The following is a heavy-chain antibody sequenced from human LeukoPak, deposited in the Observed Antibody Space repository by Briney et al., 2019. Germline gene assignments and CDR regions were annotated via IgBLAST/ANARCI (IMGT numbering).Heavy chain of an antibody. CDR2: INSDGSST. Sequence: GGSLRLSCAASGFTFSSYWMHWVRQAPGKGLAWVSRINSDGSSTSYADSVKGRFTISRDNAKNTLYLQMNSLRAEDTAVYYCARDHNWNDVIDYWGQGTLVTVSS. CDR1: GFTFSSYW. CDR3: ARDHNWNDVIDY. V-gene: IGHV3-74*01. D-gene: IGHD1-20*01. J-gene: IGHJ4*02.